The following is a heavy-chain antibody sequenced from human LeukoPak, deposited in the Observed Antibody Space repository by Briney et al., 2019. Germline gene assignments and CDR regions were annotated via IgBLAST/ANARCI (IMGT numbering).Heavy chain of an antibody. V-gene: IGHV1-18*04. CDR1: GYTFTSYG. Sequence: ASVKVSCMASGYTFTSYGISWVRQAPGQGLEWMGWISAYNGNTNYAQKLQGRVTMTTDTSTSTAYMELRSLRSDDTAVYYCARGVIHLGYYYYGMDVWGKGTTVTVSS. J-gene: IGHJ6*04. D-gene: IGHD3-10*01. CDR2: ISAYNGNT. CDR3: ARGVIHLGYYYYGMDV.